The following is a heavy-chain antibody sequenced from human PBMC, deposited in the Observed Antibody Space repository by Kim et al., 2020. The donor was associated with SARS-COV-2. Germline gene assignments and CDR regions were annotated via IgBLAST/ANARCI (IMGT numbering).Heavy chain of an antibody. J-gene: IGHJ6*02. V-gene: IGHV4-39*07. CDR3: ARDRWGSSDYYYYGMDV. Sequence: SETLSLTCTVSGGSISSSSYYWGWIRQPPGKGLEWIGSIYYSGSTYYNPSLKSRVTISVDTSKNQFSLKLSSVTAADTAVYYCARDRWGSSDYYYYGMDVWGQGTTVTVSS. CDR1: GGSISSSSYY. D-gene: IGHD6-6*01. CDR2: IYYSGST.